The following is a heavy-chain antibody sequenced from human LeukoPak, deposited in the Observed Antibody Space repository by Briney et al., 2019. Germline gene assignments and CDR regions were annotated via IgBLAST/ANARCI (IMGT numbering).Heavy chain of an antibody. CDR1: GGTFSSYA. Sequence: GASVTVSCKASGGTFSSYAISWVRQAPGQGLEWMGGIIPIFGAANYAQKFQGRVTITADESTSTAYMELSSLRSEDTAVYYCARGAGILWFGEFRSYYMDVWGKGTTVTISS. D-gene: IGHD3-10*01. CDR3: ARGAGILWFGEFRSYYMDV. V-gene: IGHV1-69*13. J-gene: IGHJ6*03. CDR2: IIPIFGAA.